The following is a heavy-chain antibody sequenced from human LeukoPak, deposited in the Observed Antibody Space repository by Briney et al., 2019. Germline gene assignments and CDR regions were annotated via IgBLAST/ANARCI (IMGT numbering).Heavy chain of an antibody. CDR3: ARDQRGYSSSVFPLGY. Sequence: ASVKVSCKVSGYTLTELSMHWVRQAPGKGLEWMGGFDPEDGETIYAQKFQGRVTMTEDTSTDTAYMELSSLRSEDTAVYYCARDQRGYSSSVFPLGYWGQGTLVTVSS. CDR2: FDPEDGET. CDR1: GYTLTELS. J-gene: IGHJ4*02. D-gene: IGHD6-13*01. V-gene: IGHV1-24*01.